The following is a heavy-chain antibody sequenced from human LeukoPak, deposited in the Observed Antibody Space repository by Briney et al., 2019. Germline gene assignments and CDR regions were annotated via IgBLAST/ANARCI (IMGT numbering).Heavy chain of an antibody. Sequence: SVKVSCKASGGTFSSYAISWVRQAPGQGLEWMGGIIPIFGTANYAQKFQGRVTITADESTSTAYMELSSLRSEDTAVYHCARGGSYYEGYFDYWGQGTLVTVSS. CDR1: GGTFSSYA. CDR2: IIPIFGTA. D-gene: IGHD1-26*01. J-gene: IGHJ4*02. CDR3: ARGGSYYEGYFDY. V-gene: IGHV1-69*13.